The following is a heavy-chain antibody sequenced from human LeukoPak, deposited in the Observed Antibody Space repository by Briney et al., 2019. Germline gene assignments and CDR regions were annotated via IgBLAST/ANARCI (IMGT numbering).Heavy chain of an antibody. V-gene: IGHV4-4*07. CDR1: GGSISSYY. CDR3: ARDRRSEGGVRASFDY. Sequence: SETLSLTCTVSGGSISSYYWSWIRQPAGKGLEWIGRIYTSGSTNYNPSLKSRVTMSVDTSKNQVSLKLSSVAAADTAVYYCARDRRSEGGVRASFDYWGQGTLVTVSS. J-gene: IGHJ4*02. CDR2: IYTSGST. D-gene: IGHD3-10*01.